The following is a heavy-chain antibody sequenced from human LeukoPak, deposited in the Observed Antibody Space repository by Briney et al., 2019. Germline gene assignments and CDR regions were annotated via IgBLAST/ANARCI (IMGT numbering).Heavy chain of an antibody. J-gene: IGHJ4*02. V-gene: IGHV3-21*01. CDR1: GFTFSSYS. CDR3: ARDQKYATAIDY. CDR2: ISSSSSYI. Sequence: PGGSLRLSCAASGFTFSSYSMNWVRQAPGKGLEWVSSISSSSSYIYYADSVKGRFTISRDNAKNSLYLQMNSLRAEDTAVYYCARDQKYATAIDYWGQGTLVTVSS.